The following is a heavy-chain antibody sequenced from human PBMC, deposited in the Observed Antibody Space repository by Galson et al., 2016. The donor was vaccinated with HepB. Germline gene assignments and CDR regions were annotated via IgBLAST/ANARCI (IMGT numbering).Heavy chain of an antibody. D-gene: IGHD3-10*01. CDR1: GFTVSSNY. CDR2: IYSGGTT. CDR3: AREQVEASYYGSGSGYYYYYGMDI. V-gene: IGHV3-53*01. Sequence: SLRLSCAASGFTVSSNYMSWVRQAPGKGLEWVSVIYSGGTTYYADSVKGRFTISRDNSKNTLYLQMNSLRPEDTAVYYCAREQVEASYYGSGSGYYYYYGMDIWGQRTTVIVSS. J-gene: IGHJ6*02.